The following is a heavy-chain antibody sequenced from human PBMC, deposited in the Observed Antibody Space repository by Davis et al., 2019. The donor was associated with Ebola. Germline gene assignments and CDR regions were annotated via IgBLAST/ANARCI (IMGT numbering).Heavy chain of an antibody. CDR2: IRSKANSYAT. CDR1: GFTFSGSA. D-gene: IGHD2-8*01. J-gene: IGHJ4*02. CDR3: TRGYAGGFDY. V-gene: IGHV3-73*01. Sequence: GGSLRLSCAASGFTFSGSAMHWVRQASGKGLAWVGRIRSKANSYATAYAASVQGRFTISRDDSKNTAYLQLNSLKTEDTAVYYCTRGYAGGFDYWGQGTLVTVSS.